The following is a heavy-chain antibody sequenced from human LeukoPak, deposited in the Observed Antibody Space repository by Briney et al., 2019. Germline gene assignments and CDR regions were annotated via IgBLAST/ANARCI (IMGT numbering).Heavy chain of an antibody. CDR2: ISVYNGNT. CDR3: ARAVSFSGSAVTGGAH. D-gene: IGHD6-19*01. CDR1: GYTFTSYG. Sequence: ASVKVSCKASGYTFTSYGISWVRHAPGQGLEWIGWISVYNGNTIYAQKLQGRVTMTTDTSTSTAYMELRSLQSDDTAVYYCARAVSFSGSAVTGGAHWGQGTLVTVSS. J-gene: IGHJ4*02. V-gene: IGHV1-18*01.